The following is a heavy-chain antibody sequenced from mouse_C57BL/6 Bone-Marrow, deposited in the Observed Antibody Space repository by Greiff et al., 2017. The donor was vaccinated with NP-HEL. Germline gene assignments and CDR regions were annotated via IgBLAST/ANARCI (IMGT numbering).Heavy chain of an antibody. J-gene: IGHJ2*01. D-gene: IGHD2-10*01. V-gene: IGHV3-6*01. Sequence: VQLKESGPGLVKPSQSLSLTCSVTGYSITSGYYWNWIRQFPGNKLEWMGYISYDGSNNYNPSLKNRISITRDTSKNQFFLKLNSVTTEDTATYYCARDLLFFDYWGQGTTRTVSS. CDR3: ARDLLFFDY. CDR1: GYSITSGYY. CDR2: ISYDGSN.